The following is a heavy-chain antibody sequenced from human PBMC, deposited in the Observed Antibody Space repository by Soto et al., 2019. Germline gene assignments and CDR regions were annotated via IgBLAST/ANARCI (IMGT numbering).Heavy chain of an antibody. CDR3: ARSHQPRSCSSTSCPLLDYYYYMDV. J-gene: IGHJ6*03. Sequence: GASVKVSCKASGGTFSSYTISWVRQAPGQGLERMGRIIPILGIANYAQKFQGRVTITADKSTSTAYMELSSLRSEDTAVYYCARSHQPRSCSSTSCPLLDYYYYMDVWGKGTTVTVSS. CDR1: GGTFSSYT. CDR2: IIPILGIA. V-gene: IGHV1-69*02. D-gene: IGHD2-2*01.